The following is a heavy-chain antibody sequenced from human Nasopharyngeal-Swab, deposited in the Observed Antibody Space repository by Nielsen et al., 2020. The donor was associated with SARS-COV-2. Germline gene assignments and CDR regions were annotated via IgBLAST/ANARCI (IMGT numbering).Heavy chain of an antibody. Sequence: GGSLRLSCAASGFIFSNYAMPWVRQAPGKGLEWVAVISFDGTNKYYEDSVKGRFTISRDNSKKTLYMQMNSLRTDDTAVYYCAKDVEVARFGELLLYYYYYGMDVWGQGTTVTVSS. CDR2: ISFDGTNK. V-gene: IGHV3-30*18. J-gene: IGHJ6*02. CDR3: AKDVEVARFGELLLYYYYYGMDV. CDR1: GFIFSNYA. D-gene: IGHD3-10*01.